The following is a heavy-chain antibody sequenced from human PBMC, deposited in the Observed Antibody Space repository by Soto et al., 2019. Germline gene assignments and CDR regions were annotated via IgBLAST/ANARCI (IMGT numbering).Heavy chain of an antibody. CDR2: ISYDGSNK. Sequence: GGSLRLSCAASGFIFSSFWMTWVRQAPGKGLEWVAVISYDGSNKYYADSVKGRFTISRDNSKNTLYLQMNGLRAEDTAVYYCARDMVVLLWFGEDRGMDVWGQGTTVTVSS. V-gene: IGHV3-30-3*01. CDR1: GFIFSSFW. J-gene: IGHJ6*02. D-gene: IGHD3-10*01. CDR3: ARDMVVLLWFGEDRGMDV.